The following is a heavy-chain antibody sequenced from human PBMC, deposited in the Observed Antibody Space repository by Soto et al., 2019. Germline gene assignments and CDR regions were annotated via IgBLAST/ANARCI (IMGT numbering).Heavy chain of an antibody. D-gene: IGHD3-16*01. J-gene: IGHJ6*02. V-gene: IGHV1-69*12. Sequence: QVHLVQSGAEGNKPGASVKVSCKASGGTFRNYAISWVRQAPGQGLEWMGGIIPIFGTTNYAQTFQGRVTITADESTSTVYMELSSLRSDDTALYYCARGVPDNVVLKYFYDMAVWGHGTTFTVSS. CDR3: ARGVPDNVVLKYFYDMAV. CDR2: IIPIFGTT. CDR1: GGTFRNYA.